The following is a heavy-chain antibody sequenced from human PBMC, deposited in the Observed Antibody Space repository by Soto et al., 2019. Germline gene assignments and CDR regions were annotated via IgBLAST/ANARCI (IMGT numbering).Heavy chain of an antibody. CDR1: GYTFTSYA. D-gene: IGHD3-10*01. CDR3: ARDLGFGVSDY. CDR2: INAGNGNT. J-gene: IGHJ4*02. Sequence: QVQLVQSGAEVKKPGASVKVSCKASGYTFTSYAMHWVRQAPGQRLEWMGWINAGNGNTKYSQKFQGRVTITRDTSAGTAHMELSGLRSEDTAVYSCARDLGFGVSDYWGQGTLVTVSS. V-gene: IGHV1-3*01.